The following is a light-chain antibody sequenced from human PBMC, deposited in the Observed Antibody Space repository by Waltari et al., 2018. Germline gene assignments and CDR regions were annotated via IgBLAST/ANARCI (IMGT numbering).Light chain of an antibody. J-gene: IGKJ1*01. CDR1: QSVLHSSNNKNY. V-gene: IGKV4-1*01. Sequence: VMTQSPVTLSVSPGERATIHCKSSQSVLHSSNNKNYLAWYQKKPGQPPKLLIFWASTRESGVPDRFSGSGSGTDFTLTISNLQTADVAVYYCQQYYSFPPTFGQGTKVEIK. CDR3: QQYYSFPPT. CDR2: WAS.